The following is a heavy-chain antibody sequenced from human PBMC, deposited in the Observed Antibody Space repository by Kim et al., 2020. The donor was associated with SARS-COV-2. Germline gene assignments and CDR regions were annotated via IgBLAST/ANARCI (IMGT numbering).Heavy chain of an antibody. CDR3: TTEMYYDILTGYPPYFDY. CDR2: IKSKTDGGTT. Sequence: GGSLRLSCAASGFTFSNAWMSWVRQAPGKGLEWVGRIKSKTDGGTTDYAAPVKGRFTISRDDSKNTLYLQMNSLKTEDTAVYYCTTEMYYDILTGYPPYFDYWGQGTLVTVSS. CDR1: GFTFSNAW. D-gene: IGHD3-9*01. J-gene: IGHJ4*02. V-gene: IGHV3-15*01.